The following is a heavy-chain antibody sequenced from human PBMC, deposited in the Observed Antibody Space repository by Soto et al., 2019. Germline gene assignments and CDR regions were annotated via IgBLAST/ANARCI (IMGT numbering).Heavy chain of an antibody. CDR1: GYSFTSYW. CDR3: ASPVYCSGGSYDVLDYYYSYGMDV. CDR2: IDPSDSYT. D-gene: IGHD2-15*01. J-gene: IGHJ6*02. V-gene: IGHV5-10-1*01. Sequence: GESLKISCKGSGYSFTSYWISWVRQIPGKGLEWMGRIDPSDSYTNYSPSFQGHVTISADKSISTAYLQWSSLKASDTAMYYCASPVYCSGGSYDVLDYYYSYGMDVWGQGTTVTVSS.